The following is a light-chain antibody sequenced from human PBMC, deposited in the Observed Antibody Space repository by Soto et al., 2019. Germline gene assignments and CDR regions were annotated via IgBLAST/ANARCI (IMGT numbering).Light chain of an antibody. CDR1: QGISSY. V-gene: IGKV1-8*01. J-gene: IGKJ1*01. Sequence: AIRMTQSPSSFSASTGDRVTITCLASQGISSYLAWYQQKPGKAPKLLIYAASTLQSGVPSRFSGSGSGTDFTLTISCLQSEDFATYYCQQYNSYLWTFGQGTKVDIK. CDR2: AAS. CDR3: QQYNSYLWT.